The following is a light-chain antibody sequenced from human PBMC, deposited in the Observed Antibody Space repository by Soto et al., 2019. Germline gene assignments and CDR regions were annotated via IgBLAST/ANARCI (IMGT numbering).Light chain of an antibody. J-gene: IGKJ4*01. CDR3: PHYTCWPLT. CDR2: GAS. CDR1: HSVSSR. Sequence: EIVMTQSPATLSVSPGERATLSCRASHSVSSRLAWYQQKPGQAPRLLIYGASTRATGLPPRCGGSGSGAELTRTISSLQSAEFEVYYWPHYTCWPLTFGGGTKVEIK. V-gene: IGKV3-15*01.